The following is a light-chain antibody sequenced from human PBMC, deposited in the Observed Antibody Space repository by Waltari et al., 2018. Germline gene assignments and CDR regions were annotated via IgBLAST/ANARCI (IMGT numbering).Light chain of an antibody. V-gene: IGKV4-1*01. J-gene: IGKJ2*01. CDR2: WAS. CDR3: QQYYSTPPHT. CDR1: QSVLSSSNNKNY. Sequence: DIVMTQSPDSLAVSLGERATINCKSSQSVLSSSNNKNYLAWYQQKPGHPPKLLIYWASTRESGVPDRFSGSGSGTDFTLTISSLQAEDVAVYYCQQYYSTPPHTFGQGTKQEIK.